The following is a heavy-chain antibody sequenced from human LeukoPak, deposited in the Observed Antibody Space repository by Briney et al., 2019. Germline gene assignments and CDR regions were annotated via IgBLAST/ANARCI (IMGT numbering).Heavy chain of an antibody. J-gene: IGHJ4*02. CDR3: ARDSLTLHSSGWYGFDY. CDR1: GGSISSYY. V-gene: IGHV4-59*01. D-gene: IGHD6-19*01. CDR2: IYYSGST. Sequence: SETLSLTCTVSGGSISSYYWSWIRQPPGKGLEWIGYIYYSGSTNYNPSLKSRVTISVDTSKNQFSLKLSSVTAADTAVYYCARDSLTLHSSGWYGFDYWGQGTLVTVSS.